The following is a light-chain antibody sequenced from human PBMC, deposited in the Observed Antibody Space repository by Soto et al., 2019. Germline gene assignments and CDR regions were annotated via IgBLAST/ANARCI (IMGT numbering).Light chain of an antibody. CDR2: GAS. V-gene: IGKV3-15*01. CDR1: QSVGSN. CDR3: QQYDNLPLT. J-gene: IGKJ3*01. Sequence: ERVMTQSPATLSVSPGERATLSCMASQSVGSNLARYQQKPGQAPRLLIFGASSRATGVPARFSGSGSGTEFTLTINSLQSEDFAVYFFQQYDNLPLTFGPGTKVDIK.